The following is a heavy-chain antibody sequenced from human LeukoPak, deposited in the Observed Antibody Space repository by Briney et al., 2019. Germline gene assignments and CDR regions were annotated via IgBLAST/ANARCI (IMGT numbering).Heavy chain of an antibody. D-gene: IGHD3-10*01. Sequence: SSETLSLTCTVSGGSISSYYWSWIRQPPGKGLEWIGYIYYSGSTNYNPSLKSRVTISVDTSKNQFSLKLSSVTAADTAVYYCARDVDYVSGSYYKDSNWFDPWGQGTLVTVSS. J-gene: IGHJ5*02. CDR1: GGSISSYY. V-gene: IGHV4-59*01. CDR2: IYYSGST. CDR3: ARDVDYVSGSYYKDSNWFDP.